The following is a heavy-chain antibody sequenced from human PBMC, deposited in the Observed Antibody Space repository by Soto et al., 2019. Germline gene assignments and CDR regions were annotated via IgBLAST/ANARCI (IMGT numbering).Heavy chain of an antibody. CDR3: ARGRAQWLAFGYFDY. V-gene: IGHV4-59*01. Sequence: SETLSLTCTVSGGSISSYYWSWIRQPPGKGLEWIGYIYYSGSTNYNPSLKSRVTISVDTSKNQFSLKLSSVTAADTAVYYCARGRAQWLAFGYFDYWGQGTLVTVS. D-gene: IGHD6-19*01. CDR2: IYYSGST. J-gene: IGHJ4*02. CDR1: GGSISSYY.